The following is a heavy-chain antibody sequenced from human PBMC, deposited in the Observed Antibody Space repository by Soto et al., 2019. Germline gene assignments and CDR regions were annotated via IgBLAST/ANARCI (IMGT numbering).Heavy chain of an antibody. V-gene: IGHV4-34*01. CDR3: ARGETYYDFWSGYSTSNLLDY. D-gene: IGHD3-3*01. Sequence: QVQLQQWGAGLLKPSETLSLTCAVYGGSFSGYYRSWIRQPPGKGLEWIGEINHSGSTNYNPSLKGRVTISVDTSKNQFSLKLSSVTAADTAVYYCARGETYYDFWSGYSTSNLLDYWGQGTLVTVSS. CDR2: INHSGST. J-gene: IGHJ4*02. CDR1: GGSFSGYY.